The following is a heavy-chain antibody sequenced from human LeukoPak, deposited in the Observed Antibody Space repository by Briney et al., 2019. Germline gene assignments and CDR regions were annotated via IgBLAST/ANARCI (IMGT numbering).Heavy chain of an antibody. Sequence: PGGSLRLSCAASGFTFSSYAMSWVRQAPGKGLEWVSAISGSGGSTYYADSVKGRFTISRDNSKNTLYLQMNSLRAEDTAVYYCAKIGIILTGYYYYFDYWGQGTLVTVSS. CDR2: ISGSGGST. J-gene: IGHJ4*02. D-gene: IGHD3-9*01. CDR3: AKIGIILTGYYYYFDY. V-gene: IGHV3-23*01. CDR1: GFTFSSYA.